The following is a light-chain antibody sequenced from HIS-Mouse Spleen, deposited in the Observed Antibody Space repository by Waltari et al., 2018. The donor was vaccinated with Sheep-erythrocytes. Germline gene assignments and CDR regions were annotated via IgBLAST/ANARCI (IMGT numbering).Light chain of an antibody. CDR3: CSCADSYKHV. Sequence: QSALTQPRSVSGSPGQSVTIPCTGTSSDVGGFNYVAWYHQHPGKAPRLVIYEFSKLPAGVPGRLAGYKYGHPASLTISGLQAEDEAEYCCCSCADSYKHVFATGTKVTV. J-gene: IGLJ1*01. CDR2: EFS. CDR1: SSDVGGFNY. V-gene: IGLV2-11*01.